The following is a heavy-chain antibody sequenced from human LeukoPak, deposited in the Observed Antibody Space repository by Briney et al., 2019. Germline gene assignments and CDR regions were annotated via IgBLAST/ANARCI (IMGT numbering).Heavy chain of an antibody. Sequence: ASVKVSCKVSGYTFTDYYMHWVQQAPGKGLEWMGLVDPEDGETIYAEKFQGRVTITADTSTDTAYMELSSLRSGDTAVYYCATISEPITMVRGVINTPADYWGQGTLVTVSS. CDR2: VDPEDGET. CDR3: ATISEPITMVRGVINTPADY. CDR1: GYTFTDYY. D-gene: IGHD3-10*01. J-gene: IGHJ4*02. V-gene: IGHV1-69-2*01.